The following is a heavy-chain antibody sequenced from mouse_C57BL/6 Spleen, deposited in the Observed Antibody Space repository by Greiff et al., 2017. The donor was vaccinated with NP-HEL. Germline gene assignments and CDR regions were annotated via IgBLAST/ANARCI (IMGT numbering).Heavy chain of an antibody. CDR2: IYPGSGNT. D-gene: IGHD1-1*01. CDR3: ARPHYYGSSYGYFDV. V-gene: IGHV1-76*01. CDR1: GYTFTDYY. Sequence: VKLMESGAELVRPGASVKLSCKASGYTFTDYYINWVKQRPGQGLEWIARIYPGSGNTYYNEKFKGKATLTAEKSSSTAYMQLSSLTSEDSAVYFCARPHYYGSSYGYFDVWGTGTTVTVSS. J-gene: IGHJ1*03.